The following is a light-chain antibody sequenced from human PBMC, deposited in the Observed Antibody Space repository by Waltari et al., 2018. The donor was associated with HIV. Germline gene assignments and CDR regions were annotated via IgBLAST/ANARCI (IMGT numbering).Light chain of an antibody. V-gene: IGLV1-47*01. CDR2: RNN. J-gene: IGLJ3*02. CDR3: ATWDDSLIWV. CDR1: NSNIGGAS. Sequence: VMTLPPSASRTPGDSPTTSRSGINSNIGGASLGWYQHLPGMAPKLLIYRNNRRPSGIPDRFSGSRSGTSASLAISGLRSEDEADYYCATWDDSLIWVFGGGTKLTVL.